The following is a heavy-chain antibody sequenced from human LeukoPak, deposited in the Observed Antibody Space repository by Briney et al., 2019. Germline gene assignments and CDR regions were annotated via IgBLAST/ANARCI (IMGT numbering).Heavy chain of an antibody. V-gene: IGHV3-53*01. CDR3: ARLRNPGFYFDY. Sequence: GGSLRLSCAASEFTVSNNYMSWVRQAPGKGLEWVSVIYSGGTTYYADSVKGRFTISRDNSKNTMYLEMNSLRAEDTAVYYCARLRNPGFYFDYWGQGTLVTVSS. CDR2: IYSGGTT. D-gene: IGHD5-12*01. CDR1: EFTVSNNY. J-gene: IGHJ4*02.